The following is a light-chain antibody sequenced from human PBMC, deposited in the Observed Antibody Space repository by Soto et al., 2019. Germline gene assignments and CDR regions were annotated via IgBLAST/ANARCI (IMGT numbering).Light chain of an antibody. V-gene: IGKV3-20*01. Sequence: EIVLTQSPGTLSLSPGERATLSCRASQSVYSSSLAWYQQKLGQPPRLLIYGASSRATGIPDRFSGSGSGTDFTLTISRLEPEDFAVYYCQQYGSSPTTFGQGTRLEIK. CDR3: QQYGSSPTT. CDR2: GAS. CDR1: QSVYSSS. J-gene: IGKJ5*01.